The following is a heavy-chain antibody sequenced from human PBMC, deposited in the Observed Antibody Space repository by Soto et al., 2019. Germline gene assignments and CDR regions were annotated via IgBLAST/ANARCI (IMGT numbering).Heavy chain of an antibody. CDR2: ISYDGSNK. Sequence: GGSLRLSCAASGFTFSSYGMHWVRQAPGKGLEWVAVISYDGSNKYYADSVKGRFTISRDNSKNTLYLQMNSLRAEDTAVYYCAKDGPVLRYFDWLSGIDYWGQGTLVTVSS. CDR1: GFTFSSYG. J-gene: IGHJ4*02. CDR3: AKDGPVLRYFDWLSGIDY. V-gene: IGHV3-30*18. D-gene: IGHD3-9*01.